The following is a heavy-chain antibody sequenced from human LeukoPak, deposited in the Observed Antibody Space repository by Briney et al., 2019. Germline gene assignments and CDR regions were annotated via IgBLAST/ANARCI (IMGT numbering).Heavy chain of an antibody. V-gene: IGHV4-34*01. D-gene: IGHD5-24*01. Sequence: SETLSLTCAVYGESSRGSFWSCIRHTPWTGLVWIGEINHSGSTNYNPSLKSRVTISVDTSKNQFSLKLSSVTAADTAVYYCARAPSWMATINYWGQGTLVTVSS. CDR1: GESSRGSF. CDR3: ARAPSWMATINY. J-gene: IGHJ4*02. CDR2: INHSGST.